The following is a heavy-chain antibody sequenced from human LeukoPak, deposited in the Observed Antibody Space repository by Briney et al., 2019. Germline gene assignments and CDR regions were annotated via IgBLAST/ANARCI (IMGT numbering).Heavy chain of an antibody. J-gene: IGHJ4*02. Sequence: PGGSLRLSCAASGFTFNNYALTWARLSPEQGLEWVSSISADGAHTYYAESVKGRFTISRDDSTDTVYLQMNSLRGEDTAVYFCAKDLRVTSRLGHFDYWGQGTLVTVST. V-gene: IGHV3-23*01. CDR2: ISADGAHT. CDR1: GFTFNNYA. CDR3: AKDLRVTSRLGHFDY. D-gene: IGHD3-9*01.